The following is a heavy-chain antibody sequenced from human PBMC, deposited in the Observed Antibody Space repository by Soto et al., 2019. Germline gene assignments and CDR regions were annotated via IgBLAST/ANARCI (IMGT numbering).Heavy chain of an antibody. V-gene: IGHV4-30-4*01. CDR2: IFSSVTT. J-gene: IGHJ6*02. Sequence: SETLSLPCPVSGDSIGRGNIYWSCIRHAPGKGLEWIGYIFSSVTTYDNPALKSRLTMSLDTSQNQFSLKLNSVTAADTAVYFCARVPSPFDFYYALDVWGQGTTVTVSS. CDR1: GDSIGRGNIY. D-gene: IGHD3-16*01. CDR3: ARVPSPFDFYYALDV.